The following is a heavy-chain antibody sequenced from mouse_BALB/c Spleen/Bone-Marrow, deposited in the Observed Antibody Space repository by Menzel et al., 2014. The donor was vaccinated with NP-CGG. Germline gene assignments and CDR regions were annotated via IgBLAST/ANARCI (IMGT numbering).Heavy chain of an antibody. CDR1: GYTFTSYW. CDR2: INPSTGYT. J-gene: IGHJ2*01. D-gene: IGHD4-1*01. Sequence: VQLQQSGAELAKPGASVKMSCKASGYTFTSYWMHWVKQRPGQGLEWIGYINPSTGYTEYNQKFKDKATLTADKSSSTAYMQLSSLTSEDSAGYYCATGYYFDYWGQGTTLTVSS. V-gene: IGHV1-7*01. CDR3: ATGYYFDY.